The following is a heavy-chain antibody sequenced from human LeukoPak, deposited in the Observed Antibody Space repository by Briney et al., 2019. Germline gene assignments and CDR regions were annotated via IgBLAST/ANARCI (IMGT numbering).Heavy chain of an antibody. CDR2: IYTSGST. CDR1: GGSISSGSYY. Sequence: PSQTLSLTCTVSGGSISSGSYYWSWIRQPAGKGLEWIRRIYTSGSTNYNPSLKSRVTISVDTSKNQFSLKLSSVTAADTAVYYCARVSDYGDYSFDYWGQGTLVTLSS. V-gene: IGHV4-61*02. CDR3: ARVSDYGDYSFDY. D-gene: IGHD4-17*01. J-gene: IGHJ4*02.